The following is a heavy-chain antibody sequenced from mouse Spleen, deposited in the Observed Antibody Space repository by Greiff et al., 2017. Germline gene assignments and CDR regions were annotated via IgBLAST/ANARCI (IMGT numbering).Heavy chain of an antibody. CDR3: ARADGYYEYYAMDY. D-gene: IGHD2-3*01. J-gene: IGHJ4*01. CDR1: GFNIKDTY. Sequence: VQLQQSGAELVKPGASVKLSCTASGFNIKDTYMHWVKQRPEQGLEWIGRIDPANGNTKYDPKFQGKATITADTSSNTAYLQLSSLTSEDTAVYYCARADGYYEYYAMDYWGQGTSVTVSS. CDR2: IDPANGNT. V-gene: IGHV14-3*02.